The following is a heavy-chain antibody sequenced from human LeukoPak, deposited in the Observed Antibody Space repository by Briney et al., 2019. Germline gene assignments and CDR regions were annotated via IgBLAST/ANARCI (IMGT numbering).Heavy chain of an antibody. CDR1: GFTFSSYW. CDR2: VKQDGSEK. Sequence: PRGSLRLSFAASGFTFSSYWMSWVRQAPGKGLEWVANVKQDGSEKYYVDSVKGRFTISRDNAKNSLYLQMNSLRAEDTAVYYCAREGRDGYNYCDYWGQGTLVTVSS. J-gene: IGHJ4*02. D-gene: IGHD5-24*01. V-gene: IGHV3-7*01. CDR3: AREGRDGYNYCDY.